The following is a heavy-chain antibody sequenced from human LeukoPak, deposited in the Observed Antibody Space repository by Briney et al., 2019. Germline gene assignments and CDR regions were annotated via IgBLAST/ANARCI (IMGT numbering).Heavy chain of an antibody. CDR3: ARHSTSSGWYWY. D-gene: IGHD6-19*01. CDR1: GSRFTSYW. J-gene: IGHJ4*02. V-gene: IGHV5-10-1*01. Sequence: GASLKISCKGSGSRFTSYWISWVRQMPGKGLEWMGRIDPSDSYTNYSPSFQGHVTISADKSISTAYLQWSSLKAADTAMYYCARHSTSSGWYWYWGQGTLVTVSA. CDR2: IDPSDSYT.